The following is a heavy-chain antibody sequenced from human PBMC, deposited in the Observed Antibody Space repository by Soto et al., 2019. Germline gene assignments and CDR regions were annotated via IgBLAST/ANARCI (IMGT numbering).Heavy chain of an antibody. CDR2: IKQDGSEK. CDR1: GFTFSSYW. V-gene: IGHV3-7*01. CDR3: ASRYCTNGVCYFFY. Sequence: PGGSLRLSCAASGFTFSSYWMSWVRQAPGKGLEWVANIKQDGSEKYYVDSVKGRFTISRDNAKNSLYLQMNSLRAEDTAVYYCASRYCTNGVCYFFYWGQGTLVTVSS. J-gene: IGHJ4*02. D-gene: IGHD2-8*01.